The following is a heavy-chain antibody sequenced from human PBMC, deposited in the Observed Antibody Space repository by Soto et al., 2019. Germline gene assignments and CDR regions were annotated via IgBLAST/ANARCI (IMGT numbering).Heavy chain of an antibody. CDR1: GFTFSSYG. CDR3: AKAWSGGYDYFDY. V-gene: IGHV3-30*18. J-gene: IGHJ4*02. CDR2: ISYDGSNK. Sequence: PGGSLRLSCAASGFTFSSYGMHWVRQAPGKGLEWVAVISYDGSNKYYADSVKGRFTISRDNSKNTLYLQMNSLRAEDTAVYYCAKAWSGGYDYFDYWGQGTLVTVSS. D-gene: IGHD5-12*01.